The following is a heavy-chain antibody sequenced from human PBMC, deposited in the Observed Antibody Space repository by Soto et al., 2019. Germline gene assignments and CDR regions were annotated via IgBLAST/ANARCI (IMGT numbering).Heavy chain of an antibody. CDR2: INAGNGNT. D-gene: IGHD2-15*01. V-gene: IGHV1-3*01. Sequence: QVKLVQSGAEVKKPGASVKVSGKASGYTFTSYAMHWVRQAPGQRLEWMGWINAGNGNTKYSQKFQGRVTITRDTSTSTAYMELSSVRSEDTAVYSCARDLGGWPDYWGQGTLVTVSS. CDR1: GYTFTSYA. CDR3: ARDLGGWPDY. J-gene: IGHJ4*02.